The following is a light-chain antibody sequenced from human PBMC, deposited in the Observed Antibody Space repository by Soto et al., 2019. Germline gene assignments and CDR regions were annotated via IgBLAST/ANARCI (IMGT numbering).Light chain of an antibody. V-gene: IGKV1-27*01. CDR1: QGISYF. CDR2: DVS. Sequence: DIQMTQSPSSLSASVGDRVTITCRASQGISYFLAWYQQKPGKAPRLLIHDVSTLHSGVPSRFSGSGSGTDFTLTISSLQPADVATYFCQKYNSAPPDFGPGTKVDLK. J-gene: IGKJ3*01. CDR3: QKYNSAPPD.